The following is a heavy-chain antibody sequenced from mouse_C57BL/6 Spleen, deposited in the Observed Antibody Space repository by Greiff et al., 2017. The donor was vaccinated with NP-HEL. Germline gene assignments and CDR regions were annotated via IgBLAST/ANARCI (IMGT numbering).Heavy chain of an antibody. J-gene: IGHJ2*01. D-gene: IGHD2-5*01. CDR2: INPNNGGT. V-gene: IGHV1-26*01. CDR3: ARRIVTFDY. CDR1: GYTFTDYY. Sequence: VQLQQSGPELVKPGASVKISCKASGYTFTDYYMNWVKQSHGKSLEWIGDINPNNGGTSYNQKFKGKATLTVDKSSSTAYMELRSLTSEDSAVYYCARRIVTFDYWGQGTTLTVSS.